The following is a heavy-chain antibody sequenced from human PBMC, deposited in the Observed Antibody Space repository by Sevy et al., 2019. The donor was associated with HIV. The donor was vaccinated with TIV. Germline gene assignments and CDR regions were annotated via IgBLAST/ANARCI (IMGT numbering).Heavy chain of an antibody. V-gene: IGHV3-48*03. CDR3: ARDLPPSATTVAHFDY. CDR2: ISHSGGAI. J-gene: IGHJ4*02. Sequence: GGSLRLSCAASGFIFSRYEMNWVRQAPGKGLEWVSYISHSGGAINYADSVKGRFTVSRDNATNSLYLQMDSLRAEDTAVYYCARDLPPSATTVAHFDYWGQGTLVTVSS. CDR1: GFIFSRYE. D-gene: IGHD4-17*01.